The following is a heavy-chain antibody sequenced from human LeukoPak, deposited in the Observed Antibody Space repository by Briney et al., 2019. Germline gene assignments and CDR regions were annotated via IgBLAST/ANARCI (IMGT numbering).Heavy chain of an antibody. V-gene: IGHV4-59*12. D-gene: IGHD1-26*01. CDR3: ARERWDPYYFDY. CDR1: GGSISSYY. CDR2: IYHSGST. J-gene: IGHJ4*02. Sequence: TSETLSLTCTVSGGSISSYYWSWIRQPPGKGLEWIGYIYHSGSTYYNPSLKSRVTISVDRSKNQFSLKLSSVTAADTAVYYCARERWDPYYFDYWGQGTLVTVSS.